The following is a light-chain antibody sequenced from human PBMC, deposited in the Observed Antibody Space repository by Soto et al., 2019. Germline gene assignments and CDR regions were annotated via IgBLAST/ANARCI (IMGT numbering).Light chain of an antibody. CDR3: QSYDSSLSGYV. J-gene: IGLJ1*01. CDR1: SSNIGAGYD. Sequence: QSVLTQPPSVSGAPGQSVTMSCTGSSSNIGAGYDVHWYQQLPGTVPKLLIYANINRPSGVPDRFSASKSGTSASLAITGLQAEDEADYYCQSYDSSLSGYVFGPGTKSPS. CDR2: ANI. V-gene: IGLV1-40*01.